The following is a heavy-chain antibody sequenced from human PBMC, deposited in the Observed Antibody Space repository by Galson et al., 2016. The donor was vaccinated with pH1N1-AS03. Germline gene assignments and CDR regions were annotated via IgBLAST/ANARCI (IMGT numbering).Heavy chain of an antibody. CDR2: IKQDGSEK. CDR1: GFTFSTHR. V-gene: IGHV3-7*01. CDR3: ARGAPGDHLLSPLWN. Sequence: SLRLSCAASGFTFSTHRMSWVRQAPGKGLEWVANIKQDGSEKLYVGSLKGRFTISRDNAKNSLYLQMSSLRAEDTAIYYCARGAPGDHLLSPLWNWGQGTLVTVSS. J-gene: IGHJ4*02. D-gene: IGHD2-2*01.